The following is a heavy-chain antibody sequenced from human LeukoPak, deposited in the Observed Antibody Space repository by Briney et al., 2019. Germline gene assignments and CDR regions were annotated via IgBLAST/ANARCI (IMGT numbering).Heavy chain of an antibody. D-gene: IGHD3-10*01. CDR2: ISSSGSTI. CDR1: GFTFSDYY. Sequence: GGSLRLSCAASGFTFSDYYMSWIRQAPGKGLEWVSYISSSGSTIYYADSVKGRFTISRDNAKNSLYLQMNSLRAEDTAVYYCARDEKEAGMVRGVMGYDYWGQGTLVTVSS. V-gene: IGHV3-11*01. CDR3: ARDEKEAGMVRGVMGYDY. J-gene: IGHJ4*02.